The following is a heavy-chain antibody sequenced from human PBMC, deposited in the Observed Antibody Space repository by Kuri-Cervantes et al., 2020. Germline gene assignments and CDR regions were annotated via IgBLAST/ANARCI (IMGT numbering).Heavy chain of an antibody. Sequence: GSLRLSCTVSGGSVSSGGYYWSWVRQPPGKGLEWIGYMHYAGSTNYNPSLKGRVTISVDTSKNQFSLKLSSVTAADTAVYYCARDPGYAHFDYWGQGTLVTVSS. CDR3: ARDPGYAHFDY. D-gene: IGHD2-2*01. CDR1: GGSVSSGGYY. J-gene: IGHJ4*02. CDR2: MHYAGST. V-gene: IGHV4-61*08.